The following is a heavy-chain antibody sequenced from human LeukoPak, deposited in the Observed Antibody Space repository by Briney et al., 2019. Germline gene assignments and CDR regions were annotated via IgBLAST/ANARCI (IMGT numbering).Heavy chain of an antibody. CDR2: IYHSGST. J-gene: IGHJ3*02. CDR3: ARVDAGWARTAFDI. CDR1: GGSISSSNW. Sequence: SGTLSLTCAVSGGSISSSNWWSWVRPPPGKGLEWIGEIYHSGSTNYNPSLKSRVTISVDKSKNQFSLKLSSVTAADTAVYYCARVDAGWARTAFDIWGQGTMVTVSS. D-gene: IGHD6-19*01. V-gene: IGHV4-4*02.